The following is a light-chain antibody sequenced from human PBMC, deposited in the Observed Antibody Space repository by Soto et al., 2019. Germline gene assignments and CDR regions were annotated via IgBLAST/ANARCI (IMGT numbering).Light chain of an antibody. CDR1: QSVSSNY. J-gene: IGKJ4*01. CDR3: QQYGSSPPLT. V-gene: IGKV3-20*01. CDR2: GAS. Sequence: EIVLTQSPGTLSLSPGERATLSCRASQSVSSNYLAWYQQKPGQAPRLLIYGASSRATGIPDRFIGSGSGTDFTLAISRLEPEDFVVYYCQQYGSSPPLTCGGGTKVEIK.